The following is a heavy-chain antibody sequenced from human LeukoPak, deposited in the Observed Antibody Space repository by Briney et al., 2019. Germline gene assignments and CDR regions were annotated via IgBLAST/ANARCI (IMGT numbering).Heavy chain of an antibody. D-gene: IGHD2-15*01. CDR3: AREPYCSGGSCPSFPNYFDY. CDR2: ISSSSSYI. CDR1: GFTFSSYS. J-gene: IGHJ4*02. V-gene: IGHV3-21*01. Sequence: GGSLRLSCAASGFTFSSYSMNWVRQAPGKGLEWVSSISSSSSYIYYADSVKGRFTISRDNAKNSLYLQMNSLRAEDTAVYYCAREPYCSGGSCPSFPNYFDYWGQGTLVTVSS.